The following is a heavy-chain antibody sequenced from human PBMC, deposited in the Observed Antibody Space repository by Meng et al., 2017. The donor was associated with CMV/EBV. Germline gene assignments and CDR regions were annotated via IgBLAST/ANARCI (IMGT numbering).Heavy chain of an antibody. CDR1: GGSISSYY. D-gene: IGHD3-22*01. Sequence: ESLKISCTVSGGSISSYYWSWIRQPPGKGLEWIGYIYYSGSTNYNPSLKSRVTISVDTSKNQFSLKLSSVTAADTAVYYCARARYDSSGYYYYFDYWGQGTLVTVSS. CDR3: ARARYDSSGYYYYFDY. CDR2: IYYSGST. J-gene: IGHJ4*02. V-gene: IGHV4-59*01.